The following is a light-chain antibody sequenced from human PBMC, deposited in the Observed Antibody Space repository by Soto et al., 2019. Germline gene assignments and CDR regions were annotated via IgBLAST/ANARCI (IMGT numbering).Light chain of an antibody. CDR3: QKYNSASFT. Sequence: DFQMTQSPSSVSASVGDRVTITCRATQSLTRWLAWYQQKPGQAPKLLIYAASTLHSGVSSRFSGTGSGTDFTLTISSLQPEDVATYYCQKYNSASFTFGPGTKVDIK. CDR1: QSLTRW. CDR2: AAS. V-gene: IGKV1D-12*01. J-gene: IGKJ3*01.